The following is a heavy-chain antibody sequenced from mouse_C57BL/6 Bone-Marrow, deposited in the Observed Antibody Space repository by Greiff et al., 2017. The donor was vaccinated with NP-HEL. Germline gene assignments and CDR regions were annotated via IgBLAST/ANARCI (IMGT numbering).Heavy chain of an antibody. Sequence: VQLQQSGAELVRPGASVKLSCTASGFNIKDYYMHWVKQRPEQGLEWIGRIDPEDGDTEYAPKFQGKATMTADTSSNTAYLQLSSLTSEDTAVYYCTPALIYSPWFAYWGQETLVTVSA. CDR1: GFNIKDYY. D-gene: IGHD2-1*01. J-gene: IGHJ3*01. CDR2: IDPEDGDT. V-gene: IGHV14-1*01. CDR3: TPALIYSPWFAY.